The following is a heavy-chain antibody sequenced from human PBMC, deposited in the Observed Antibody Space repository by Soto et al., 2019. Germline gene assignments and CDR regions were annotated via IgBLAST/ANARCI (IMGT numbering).Heavy chain of an antibody. CDR2: INPYNGNT. D-gene: IGHD5-18*01. CDR1: GYTFTSYA. Sequence: QVQLVQSGTEMKKPGASVKVSCKASGYTFTSYAISLVRQAPVQGLEWMGWINPYNGNTNYAQKLQGRVTMTTDTSTSTAYMELRSLRSDDTAVYYCARDTAMALPDAWGQGTLVTVSS. V-gene: IGHV1-18*01. J-gene: IGHJ4*02. CDR3: ARDTAMALPDA.